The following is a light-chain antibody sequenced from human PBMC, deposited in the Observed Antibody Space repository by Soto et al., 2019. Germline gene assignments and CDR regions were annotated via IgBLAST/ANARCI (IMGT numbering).Light chain of an antibody. V-gene: IGLV1-51*01. CDR1: SSNIGSNF. Sequence: QSVRTQPPSVSAAPGQKVTISCSGSSSNIGSNFGSWYQQLPGTAPKLLIYDNDKRPSGIPDRFSGSKSGTSATLGITGLQTGDEADYYCGTWDSSLSAVVFGGGTKVTVL. J-gene: IGLJ2*01. CDR2: DND. CDR3: GTWDSSLSAVV.